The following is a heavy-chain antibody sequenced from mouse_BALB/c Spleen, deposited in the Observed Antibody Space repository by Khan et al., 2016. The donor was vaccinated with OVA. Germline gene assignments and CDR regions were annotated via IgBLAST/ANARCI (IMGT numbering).Heavy chain of an antibody. J-gene: IGHJ1*01. V-gene: IGHV9-3-1*01. CDR1: GYTFTNYG. Sequence: QVQLQQSGPELKKPGETVKISCKASGYTFTNYGMNWVKQAPGKGLKWMGWINTYTGEPTYANDFKGRFAFSLETSASTAYLQINNLNHEDTATYFCARSNSYWSFDVWRAGTTVTLSS. CDR2: INTYTGEP. D-gene: IGHD4-1*02. CDR3: ARSNSYWSFDV.